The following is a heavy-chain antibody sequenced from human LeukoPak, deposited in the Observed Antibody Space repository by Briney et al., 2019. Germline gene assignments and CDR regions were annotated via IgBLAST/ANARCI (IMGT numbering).Heavy chain of an antibody. J-gene: IGHJ3*02. CDR1: GGTISRYY. V-gene: IGHV4-59*01. CDR3: ARDRRRDRLHAFDI. Sequence: SETLSLTCTVSGGTISRYYWSWIRQPPGKGLEWIAYIDYSGSTNYNPSLKSRLTISLDASKNQFSLKLSSVTAADTAVYYCARDRRRDRLHAFDIWGQGTMVTVSS. D-gene: IGHD1-26*01. CDR2: IDYSGST.